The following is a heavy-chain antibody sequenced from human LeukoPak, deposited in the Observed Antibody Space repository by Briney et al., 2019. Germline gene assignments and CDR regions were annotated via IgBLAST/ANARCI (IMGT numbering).Heavy chain of an antibody. D-gene: IGHD4-23*01. Sequence: GRSLRLSCAASGFTFSSYGMHWVRQAPGKGLEWVAVISYAGSNKYYVDSVKGRFTISRDNSKNTLYLQMNSLRAEDTAVYYCAKDSLRWSYFYYGMDVWGRGTTVTVSS. CDR1: GFTFSSYG. CDR2: ISYAGSNK. CDR3: AKDSLRWSYFYYGMDV. J-gene: IGHJ6*02. V-gene: IGHV3-30*18.